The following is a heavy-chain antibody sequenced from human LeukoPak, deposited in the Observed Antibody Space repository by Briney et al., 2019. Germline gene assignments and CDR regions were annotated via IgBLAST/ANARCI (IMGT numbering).Heavy chain of an antibody. CDR2: FDPEDGET. CDR3: ATALTLRGEYYFDY. D-gene: IGHD4-17*01. J-gene: IGHJ4*02. Sequence: ASVKVSCKVSGYTLTELSMHWVRQAPGKGLEWMGSFDPEDGETIYAQKFQGRVTMTEDTSTDTAYMELSSLRSEDTAVYYCATALTLRGEYYFDYWGQGTLATVSS. CDR1: GYTLTELS. V-gene: IGHV1-24*01.